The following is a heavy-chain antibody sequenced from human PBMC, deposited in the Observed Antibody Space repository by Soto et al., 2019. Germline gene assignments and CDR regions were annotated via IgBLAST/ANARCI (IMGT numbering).Heavy chain of an antibody. J-gene: IGHJ5*02. D-gene: IGHD4-17*01. CDR1: GGSISSGGYY. V-gene: IGHV4-61*08. Sequence: SETLSLTCTVSGGSISSGGYYWSWIRQPPGKGLEWIGFFYFSGSTNYNPSLKNRVTMSVDTSKNQLFLKLTSVTPADTAVYYCARHNVGYADTNWFDPWGLGTLVTVSS. CDR3: ARHNVGYADTNWFDP. CDR2: FYFSGST.